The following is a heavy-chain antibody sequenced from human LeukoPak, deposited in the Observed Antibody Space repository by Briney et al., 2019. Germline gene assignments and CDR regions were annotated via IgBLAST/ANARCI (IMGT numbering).Heavy chain of an antibody. CDR2: ISGSGGST. CDR3: AVGKEYSSGWFSSPLDY. Sequence: PGGSLRLSCAASGFTFSSYAMSWVRQAPGKGLEWVSAISGSGGSTYYADSVKGRFTISRDNSKNTLYLQMNSLRAEDTAVYYCAVGKEYSSGWFSSPLDYWGQGTLVTVSS. CDR1: GFTFSSYA. D-gene: IGHD6-19*01. V-gene: IGHV3-23*01. J-gene: IGHJ4*02.